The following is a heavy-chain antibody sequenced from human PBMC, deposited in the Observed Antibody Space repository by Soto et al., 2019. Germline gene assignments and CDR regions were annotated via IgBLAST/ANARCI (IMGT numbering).Heavy chain of an antibody. J-gene: IGHJ6*02. CDR1: GYTFTSYG. Sequence: ASVKVSCKASGYTFTSYGISWVRQAPGQGLEWMGWISAYNGNTNYAQKLQGRVTMTTDTSTSTAYMELRSLRSDDTAVYYCARYNGDYVPTTYYYYGMDVWGQGTTVTVSS. D-gene: IGHD4-17*01. CDR2: ISAYNGNT. CDR3: ARYNGDYVPTTYYYYGMDV. V-gene: IGHV1-18*01.